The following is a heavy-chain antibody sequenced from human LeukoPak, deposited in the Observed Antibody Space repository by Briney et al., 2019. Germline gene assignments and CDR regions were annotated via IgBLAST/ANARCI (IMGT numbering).Heavy chain of an antibody. CDR2: ISYDGSNK. CDR1: GFTFSSYG. D-gene: IGHD6-13*01. J-gene: IGHJ4*02. CDR3: AKGLGSSWSLGPTDY. Sequence: PGGSLRLSRAASGFTFSSYGMHWVRQAPGKGLEWVAVISYDGSNKYYADSVKGRFTISRDNSKNTLYLQMNSLRAEDTAVYYCAKGLGSSWSLGPTDYWGQGTLVTVSS. V-gene: IGHV3-30*18.